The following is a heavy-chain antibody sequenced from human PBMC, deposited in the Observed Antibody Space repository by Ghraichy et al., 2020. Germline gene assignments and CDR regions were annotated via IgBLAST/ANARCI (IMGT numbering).Heavy chain of an antibody. Sequence: LSLTCAASGFTFSNHAMSWVRQAPGKGLEWVSTLSGRGDKTYYADSVRGRFTISRDNSKNTLYLQMNSLRAEDTAIYYCAKSPDYWGQGTLVTVSS. CDR1: GFTFSNHA. J-gene: IGHJ4*02. CDR2: LSGRGDKT. CDR3: AKSPDY. V-gene: IGHV3-23*01.